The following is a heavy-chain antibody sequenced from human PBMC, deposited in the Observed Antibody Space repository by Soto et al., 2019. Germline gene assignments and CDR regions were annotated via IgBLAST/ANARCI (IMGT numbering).Heavy chain of an antibody. CDR3: AKDLVRHWYGSGTHGYYGMDV. D-gene: IGHD3-10*01. Sequence: EVQLLESGGGLVQPGGSLRLSWAASGSTFSGYALSWVRQAPGKGLWWVPAISGSGGSTYYADSVKGRFTISRDNSKNTLYLQMNSLRAEDTAVYYCAKDLVRHWYGSGTHGYYGMDVWGQGTTVTVSS. J-gene: IGHJ6*02. CDR2: ISGSGGST. V-gene: IGHV3-23*01. CDR1: GSTFSGYA.